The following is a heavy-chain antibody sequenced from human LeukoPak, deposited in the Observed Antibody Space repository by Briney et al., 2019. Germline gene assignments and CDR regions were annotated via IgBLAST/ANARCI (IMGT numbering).Heavy chain of an antibody. D-gene: IGHD6-19*01. J-gene: IGHJ4*02. CDR3: AKDTDSSGWFTDY. CDR1: GFTFGDYA. CDR2: ISWNSGSI. Sequence: PGGFRRLSCAASGFTFGDYAMHWVRQAPGKGLEWVSGISWNSGSIGYADSVKGRFTISRDNAKNSLYLQMNSLRAEDTALYYCAKDTDSSGWFTDYWGQGTLVTVSS. V-gene: IGHV3-9*01.